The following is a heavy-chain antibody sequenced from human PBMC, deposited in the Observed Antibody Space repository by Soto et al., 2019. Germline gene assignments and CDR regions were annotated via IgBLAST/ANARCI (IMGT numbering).Heavy chain of an antibody. D-gene: IGHD1-26*01. CDR3: ARGTIGAFDY. Sequence: EVQLVESGGGLVQPGGSLRLSCAASGFTFSNYAMYWVRQVTGKGLEWVSSIGTAYDTYYAGSVKGRFAISRENAKNSFYLQMNNLRAGDKAVYHCARGTIGAFDYWGQGTLVTVSS. CDR2: IGTAYDT. CDR1: GFTFSNYA. V-gene: IGHV3-13*01. J-gene: IGHJ4*02.